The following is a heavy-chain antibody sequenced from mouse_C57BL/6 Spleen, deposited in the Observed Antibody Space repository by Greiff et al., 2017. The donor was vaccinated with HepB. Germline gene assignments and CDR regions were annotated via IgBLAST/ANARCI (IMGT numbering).Heavy chain of an antibody. V-gene: IGHV5-9-1*02. D-gene: IGHD2-4*01. Sequence: DVKLVESGEGLVKPGGSLKLSCAASGFTFSSYAMSWVRQTPEKRLEWVAYISSGGDYIYYADTVKGRFTLSRDNARNTLYLQMSSLKSEDAAMYDCTRGYYEYAWFAYWGQGTLVTVSA. J-gene: IGHJ3*01. CDR3: TRGYYEYAWFAY. CDR1: GFTFSSYA. CDR2: ISSGGDYI.